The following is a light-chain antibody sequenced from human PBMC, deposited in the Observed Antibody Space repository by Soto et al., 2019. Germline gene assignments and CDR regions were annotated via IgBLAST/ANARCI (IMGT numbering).Light chain of an antibody. V-gene: IGKV3-11*01. CDR3: HQRYNWPRVT. CDR1: QSVSTY. Sequence: DIGLTQSPATLSLSSGEIATLSCRASQSVSTYLAWYQQKPGQAPRLLIYESSNRATGIAARFSGSGSGTDFTLTISSLEPEDFAVYFCHQRYNWPRVTFGQGTRLE. J-gene: IGKJ5*01. CDR2: ESS.